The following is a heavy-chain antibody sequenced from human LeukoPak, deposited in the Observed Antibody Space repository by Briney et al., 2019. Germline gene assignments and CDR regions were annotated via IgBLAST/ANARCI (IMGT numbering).Heavy chain of an antibody. CDR2: INPNSGGT. CDR3: ARDLGYSYGVYYFDY. V-gene: IGHV1-2*02. D-gene: IGHD5-18*01. Sequence: ASVKVSCKASGYTLTGYYMHWVRQAPGQGLEWMGWINPNSGGTNYAQKFQGRVTMTRDTSISTAYMELSRLRSDDTAVYYCARDLGYSYGVYYFDYWGQGTLVTVSS. CDR1: GYTLTGYY. J-gene: IGHJ4*02.